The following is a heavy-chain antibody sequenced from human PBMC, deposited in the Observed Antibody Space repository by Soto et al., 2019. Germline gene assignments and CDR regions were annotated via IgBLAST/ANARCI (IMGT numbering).Heavy chain of an antibody. V-gene: IGHV4-59*01. CDR3: ARGEDGFFYYGLDV. J-gene: IGHJ6*02. CDR2: IYDTGISGYTPST. CDR1: GGSITSSY. D-gene: IGHD3-10*01. Sequence: ASETLSLTCTVSGGSITSSYWSWIRRPPGKGLEWIAYIYDTGISGYTPSTSYNPSLKSRVPMSVDTSKSQFSLKLTSVTAADTAVYYCARGEDGFFYYGLDVWGQGITVTVSS.